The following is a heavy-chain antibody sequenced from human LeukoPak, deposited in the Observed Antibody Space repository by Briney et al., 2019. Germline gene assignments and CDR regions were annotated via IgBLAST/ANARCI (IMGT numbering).Heavy chain of an antibody. J-gene: IGHJ4*02. CDR1: GFTFSSYG. V-gene: IGHV3-30*18. D-gene: IGHD1-1*01. CDR3: AKGAPPGHFAWNDSPDFDY. CDR2: ISYDGSNK. Sequence: GRSLRLSCAASGFTFSSYGMHWVRQAPGKGLEWVAVISYDGSNKYYADSVKGRFTISRDNSKNTLYLQMNSLRAEDTAVYYCAKGAPPGHFAWNDSPDFDYWGQGTLVTVSS.